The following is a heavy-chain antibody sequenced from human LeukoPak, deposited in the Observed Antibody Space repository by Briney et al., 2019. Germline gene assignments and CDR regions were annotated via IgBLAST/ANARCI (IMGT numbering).Heavy chain of an antibody. J-gene: IGHJ4*02. CDR1: GFTFSYHW. CDR2: IDGGGSST. Sequence: PGGSLRLSCGASGFTFSYHWMHWVRQVPGKGLVWVSRIDGGGSSTSYADSVKGRFSISRDNAKSTLYLQMSSLRAEDTAVYYCAKTRPLDSSSWSHGDYWGQGTLVTVSS. D-gene: IGHD6-13*01. CDR3: AKTRPLDSSSWSHGDY. V-gene: IGHV3-74*01.